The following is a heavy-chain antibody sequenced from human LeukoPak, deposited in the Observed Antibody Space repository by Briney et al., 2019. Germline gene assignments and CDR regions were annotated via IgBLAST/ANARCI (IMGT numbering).Heavy chain of an antibody. V-gene: IGHV1-46*01. CDR3: ARDQEGFDY. J-gene: IGHJ4*02. CDR2: IYPRDGST. Sequence: ASVTVSCTASGYTFTSYYIHWVRQAPGQGLEWMGMIYPRDGSTSYAQKFQGRVTVTRDTSTSTVHMELSGLRSEDTAVYYCARDQEGFDYWGQGTLVTVSS. CDR1: GYTFTSYY.